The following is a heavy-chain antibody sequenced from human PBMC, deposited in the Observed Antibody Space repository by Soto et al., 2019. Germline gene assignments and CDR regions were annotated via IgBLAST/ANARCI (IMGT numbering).Heavy chain of an antibody. Sequence: GGSLRLSCADSGFTFSGSALHWVRQASGKGLEWIGRIRSKPNSYATAYAASVKGRFILSRDDSKNTAYLQMNSLQTEDTAVYYCLRLQDKDFRRFDPWGQGTLVTVSS. V-gene: IGHV3-73*01. J-gene: IGHJ5*02. CDR2: IRSKPNSYAT. CDR3: LRLQDKDFRRFDP. CDR1: GFTFSGSA. D-gene: IGHD1-1*01.